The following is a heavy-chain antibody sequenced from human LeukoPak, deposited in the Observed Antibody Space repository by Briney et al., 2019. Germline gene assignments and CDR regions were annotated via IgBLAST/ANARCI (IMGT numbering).Heavy chain of an antibody. CDR2: MNPNSGNT. Sequence: ASVKVSCKASGYTFTSYDINWVRQATGQGLEWMGWMNPNSGNTGYAQKFQGRVTITRNTSISTAYMELSSLRSDDTAVYYCAREYYDSSGLKWGYFDYWGQGTLVTVSS. CDR1: GYTFTSYD. D-gene: IGHD3-22*01. CDR3: AREYYDSSGLKWGYFDY. V-gene: IGHV1-8*01. J-gene: IGHJ4*02.